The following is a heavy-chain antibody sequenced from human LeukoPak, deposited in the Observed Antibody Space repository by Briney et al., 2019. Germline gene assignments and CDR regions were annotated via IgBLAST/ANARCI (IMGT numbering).Heavy chain of an antibody. D-gene: IGHD2-2*01. CDR1: GGSISSGSYY. CDR3: ARDHRYCSSTSCFRRGYNWFDP. V-gene: IGHV4-61*02. Sequence: SQTLSLTCTVSGGSISSGSYYWSWIRQPAGKGLEWIGRIYTSGSTNYNPSLKSRVTISVGTSKNQFSLKLSSVTAADTAVYYCARDHRYCSSTSCFRRGYNWFDPWGQGTLVTVSS. CDR2: IYTSGST. J-gene: IGHJ5*02.